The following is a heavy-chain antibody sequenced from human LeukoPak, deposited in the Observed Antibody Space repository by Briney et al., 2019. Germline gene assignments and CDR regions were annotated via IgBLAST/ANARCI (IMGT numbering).Heavy chain of an antibody. D-gene: IGHD1-26*01. J-gene: IGHJ4*02. V-gene: IGHV3-74*01. CDR1: GFTFSSHW. CDR2: ISSDGSRP. CDR3: VRDGQGSTPLDY. Sequence: GGSLRLSCAASGFTFSSHWMHWVRQAPGKGLVWVSGISSDGSRPRYADSVNGRFTISRDNAKNTLYLQMNSLRAEDTTVYFCVRDGQGSTPLDYWGQGTLVTVSS.